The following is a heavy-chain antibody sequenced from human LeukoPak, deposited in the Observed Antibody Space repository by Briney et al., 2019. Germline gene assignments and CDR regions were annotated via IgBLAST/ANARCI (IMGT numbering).Heavy chain of an antibody. V-gene: IGHV3-23*01. J-gene: IGHJ4*02. CDR2: ISDSGGST. D-gene: IGHD3-22*01. Sequence: GGSLRLSCAAPGFTFSSFAMSWVRQAPGKGLEWVSAISDSGGSTYYADSVKGRFTISRDNSKNTLYLQMNSLRAEDTAVYYCAKPVTYYYDSSGYYYDYWGQGTLVTVSS. CDR3: AKPVTYYYDSSGYYYDY. CDR1: GFTFSSFA.